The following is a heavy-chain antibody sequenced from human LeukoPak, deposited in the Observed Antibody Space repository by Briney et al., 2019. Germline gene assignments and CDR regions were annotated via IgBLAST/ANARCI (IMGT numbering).Heavy chain of an antibody. CDR2: IPSSGPVT. J-gene: IGHJ4*02. CDR3: ARHRLVPAAGFDY. V-gene: IGHV3-66*04. D-gene: IGHD2-2*01. Sequence: ETLSLTCTVSGGSISSYYWSWIRQPAGKGLEWVSGIPSSGPVTYYADSVKGRFTISRDNSKNTLYLQMNSLRAEDTAVYYCARHRLVPAAGFDYWGQGTLVTVSS. CDR1: GGSISSYY.